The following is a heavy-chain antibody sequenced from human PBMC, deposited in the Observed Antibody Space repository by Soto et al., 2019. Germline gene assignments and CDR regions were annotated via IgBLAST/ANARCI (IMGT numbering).Heavy chain of an antibody. J-gene: IGHJ5*02. CDR1: GFSFYYAW. D-gene: IGHD2-2*01. V-gene: IGHV3-15*01. CDR2: IKSKSDGGTT. Sequence: EVQLVESGGGSVKPGGSLRLSCAASGFSFYYAWMRWVRQAPGKGLEWVGRIKSKSDGGTTDYAAPVKGRFTISRDDSKNTVYLQMGSLRIEDTAVYYCSTAGVVTSPAGGWFNPWGQGALVSVSS. CDR3: STAGVVTSPAGGWFNP.